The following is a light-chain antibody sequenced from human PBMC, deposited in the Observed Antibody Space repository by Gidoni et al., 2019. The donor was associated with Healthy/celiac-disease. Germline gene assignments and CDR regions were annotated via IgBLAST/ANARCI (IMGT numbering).Light chain of an antibody. J-gene: IGKJ4*01. V-gene: IGKV3-11*01. CDR2: DAS. CDR3: QQRSNWPPSLT. CDR1: QSVSSY. Sequence: IVFTQSPATLSLSPGERATLPCRASQSVSSYLAWYQQKPGQAPRLLIYDASNRATGIPARFSGSGSGTDFTLTISSLEPEDFALYYCQQRSNWPPSLTFGGGTKVEIK.